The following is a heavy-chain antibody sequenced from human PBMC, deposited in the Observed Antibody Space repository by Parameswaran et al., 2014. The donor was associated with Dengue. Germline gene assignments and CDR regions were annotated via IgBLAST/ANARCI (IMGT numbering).Heavy chain of an antibody. CDR3: ARRLFYYGSGSERGNWFDP. J-gene: IGHJ5*02. Sequence: RWIRQPPGKGLEWIGEINHSGSTNYNPSLKSRVTISVDTSKNQFSLKLSSVTAADTAVYYCARRLFYYGSGSERGNWFDPWGQGTLVTVSS. D-gene: IGHD3-10*01. CDR2: INHSGST. V-gene: IGHV4-34*01.